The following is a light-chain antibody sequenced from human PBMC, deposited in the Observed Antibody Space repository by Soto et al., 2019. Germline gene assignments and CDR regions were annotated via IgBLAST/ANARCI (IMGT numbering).Light chain of an antibody. CDR2: KAS. Sequence: EIQMTQSPSTLSASVGDRVTITCRASQSISDWLAWYQQKPGKAPKLLIYKASTLEPGVPSRFSGSGSGTEFTLTISSLQPDDFATYYCQQYNSYPLTLCQGTRLEIK. V-gene: IGKV1-5*03. CDR1: QSISDW. J-gene: IGKJ5*01. CDR3: QQYNSYPLT.